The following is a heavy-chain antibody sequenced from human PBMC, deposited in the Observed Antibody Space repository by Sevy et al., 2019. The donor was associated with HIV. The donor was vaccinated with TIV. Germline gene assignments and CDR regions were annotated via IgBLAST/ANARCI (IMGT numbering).Heavy chain of an antibody. D-gene: IGHD4-17*01. CDR2: ITYDGSNQ. V-gene: IGHV3-30*18. Sequence: GGSLRLSCAASGFTFSSYGMHWVRQAPGKGLEWVAVITYDGSNQYYTYSVKGRFTISRDDPKNTLYLQMNSLRAEDTAVYYCAKDHALTTLWVNNWFESWGQGTLVTVSS. J-gene: IGHJ5*01. CDR3: AKDHALTTLWVNNWFES. CDR1: GFTFSSYG.